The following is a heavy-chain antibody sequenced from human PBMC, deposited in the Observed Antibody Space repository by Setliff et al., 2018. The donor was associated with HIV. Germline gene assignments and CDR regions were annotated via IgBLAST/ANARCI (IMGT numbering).Heavy chain of an antibody. D-gene: IGHD4-17*01. Sequence: PSETLSLTCTVSGASISNYYWSWIRQSPGRGLEWVGYVYYTGITNYNPSLKSRVTISVDTSKNHFSLTLSSVTAADTALYYCARADYDGGTYYFDFWDQGTLVTVSS. CDR3: ARADYDGGTYYFDF. CDR2: VYYTGIT. V-gene: IGHV4-59*01. CDR1: GASISNYY. J-gene: IGHJ4*02.